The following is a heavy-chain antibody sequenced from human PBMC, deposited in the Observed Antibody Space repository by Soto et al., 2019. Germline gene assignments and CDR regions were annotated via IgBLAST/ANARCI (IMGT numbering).Heavy chain of an antibody. D-gene: IGHD4-17*01. CDR1: GASISSGDSF. V-gene: IGHV4-30-4*02. Sequence: PSETLSLTCTVSGASISSGDSFWSWIRQPPGKGLEWIAYIYSSGSTYYNPSLKRRVAISIDTSKNQFSLKLSSVTAADTAVYYCARRVPSGDHGGEPDYWGQGTLVTVSS. CDR3: ARRVPSGDHGGEPDY. CDR2: IYSSGST. J-gene: IGHJ4*02.